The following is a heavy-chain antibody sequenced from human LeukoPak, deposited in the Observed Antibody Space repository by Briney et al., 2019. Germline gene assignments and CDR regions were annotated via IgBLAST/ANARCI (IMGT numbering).Heavy chain of an antibody. D-gene: IGHD3-10*01. CDR2: IYSGGST. J-gene: IGHJ4*02. Sequence: PGGSLRLSCAASGFTVSSNYMSWVRQAPGKGLEWVSVIYSGGSTYYADSVKGRFTISRDNSKNTLYLQMNSLRAEDTAVYYCARVSSGSGSPIDYWGQGTLVTVSS. V-gene: IGHV3-53*01. CDR1: GFTVSSNY. CDR3: ARVSSGSGSPIDY.